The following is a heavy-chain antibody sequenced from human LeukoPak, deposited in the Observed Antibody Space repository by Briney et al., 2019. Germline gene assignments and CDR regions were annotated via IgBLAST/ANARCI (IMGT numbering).Heavy chain of an antibody. D-gene: IGHD3-10*01. CDR1: GGSISSYY. Sequence: SETLSLTCTVSGGSISSYYWSWIRQPAGKGLEWSGRIYTSGSTNYNPSLKSRVTMSVDTSKNQFSLKLSSVTAADTAVYYCARGGTMVRGVIVYYYYMDVWGKGTTATVSS. CDR2: IYTSGST. V-gene: IGHV4-4*07. CDR3: ARGGTMVRGVIVYYYYMDV. J-gene: IGHJ6*03.